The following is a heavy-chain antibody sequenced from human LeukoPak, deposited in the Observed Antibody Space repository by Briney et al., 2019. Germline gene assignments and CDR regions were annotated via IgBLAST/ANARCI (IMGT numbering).Heavy chain of an antibody. CDR3: AKQRTYFDY. J-gene: IGHJ4*02. Sequence: GGSLRLSCAASGFTFTTYAKSWVRQAPGKGLEWVSSISGSGGDTHYADSVKGRFTISIDNSKNTLFLQINSLRAEDTAVYYCAKQRTYFDYWGQGTLVTVSA. D-gene: IGHD3-16*01. V-gene: IGHV3-23*01. CDR1: GFTFTTYA. CDR2: ISGSGGDT.